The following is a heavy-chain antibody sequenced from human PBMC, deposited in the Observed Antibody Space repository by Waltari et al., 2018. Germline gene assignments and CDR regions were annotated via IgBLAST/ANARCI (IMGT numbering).Heavy chain of an antibody. J-gene: IGHJ3*02. CDR2: IYTSGTT. Sequence: QVQLQESGPGLVKPSQTLSLTCTVSGGSISSGSYYWSWIRQPAGKGLEWIGYIYTSGTTNYNPSLKSRVTISVDTSKNQFSLKLSSVTAADTAGYYCARWGSPSVDIWGQGTMVTVSS. D-gene: IGHD3-16*01. V-gene: IGHV4-61*09. CDR1: GGSISSGSYY. CDR3: ARWGSPSVDI.